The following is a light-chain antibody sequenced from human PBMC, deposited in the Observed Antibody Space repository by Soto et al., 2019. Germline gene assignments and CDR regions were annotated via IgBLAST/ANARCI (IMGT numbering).Light chain of an antibody. V-gene: IGLV2-14*01. CDR1: GCDIGFYNY. CDR2: GVA. J-gene: IGLJ1*01. Sequence: QSALTQPASVSGPPGQSITISCTGTGCDIGFYNYVSWYQQHPGKAPKLLIYGVANRPSGVSARFSGSKSGSTASLTISGLQAEDEADYYCCSYAHGSIYVFXTGTKVTVL. CDR3: CSYAHGSIYV.